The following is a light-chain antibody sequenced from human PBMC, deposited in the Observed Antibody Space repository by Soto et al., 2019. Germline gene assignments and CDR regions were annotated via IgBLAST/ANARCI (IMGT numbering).Light chain of an antibody. CDR1: QSVITN. J-gene: IGKJ5*01. CDR2: GAS. V-gene: IGKV3-20*01. Sequence: VMTQSPDTLSASPGERATLSCRASQSVITNLAWYQQKPGQAPRLLIYGASTRAAIIPDRFSGFGSGTDFTLTISRLEPEDFAVYFCQQYGSSPITFGQGTRLEIK. CDR3: QQYGSSPIT.